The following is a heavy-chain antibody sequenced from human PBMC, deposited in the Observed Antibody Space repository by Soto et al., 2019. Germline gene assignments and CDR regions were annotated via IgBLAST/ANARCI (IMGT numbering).Heavy chain of an antibody. J-gene: IGHJ6*02. CDR1: GGSSISNNW. CDR3: GRWLGTSYGMDV. D-gene: IGHD3-10*01. CDR2: IFHNGSP. V-gene: IGHV4-4*02. Sequence: SETLSLTCAVSGGSSISNNWWSVVRQSPGKGLEWIGEIFHNGSPDYNPSLKSRVTISVDKSKNHVFLKLTSVTAADTAMYFCGRWLGTSYGMDVWGQGTAVTVSS.